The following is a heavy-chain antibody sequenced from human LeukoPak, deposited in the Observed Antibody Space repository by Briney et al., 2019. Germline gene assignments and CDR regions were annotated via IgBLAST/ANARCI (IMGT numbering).Heavy chain of an antibody. V-gene: IGHV1-69*13. CDR1: GGTFSSYA. CDR2: IIPIFGTA. CDR3: ARAYCSAGTCDSNYYYYYMDV. J-gene: IGHJ6*03. Sequence: ASVKVSCKASGGTFSSYAISWVRQAPGQGLEWMGGIIPIFGTANYAQKFQGRVTITADESTSTAYMELSSLRSEDTAVYFCARAYCSAGTCDSNYYYYYMDVWDKGTTATISS. D-gene: IGHD2-15*01.